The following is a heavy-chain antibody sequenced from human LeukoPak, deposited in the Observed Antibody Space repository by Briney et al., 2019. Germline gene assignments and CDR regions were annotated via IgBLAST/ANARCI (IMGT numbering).Heavy chain of an antibody. CDR2: ISSNGGST. V-gene: IGHV3-64*01. Sequence: PGGSLRLSCAASGFTFSSYAMHWVRQAPGKGLEYVSAISSNGGSTYYANSVKGRFTISRDNSKNTLYLQMGSLRAEDMAVYYCARGSYDISTGLVHWGQGTPVTVSS. CDR3: ARGSYDISTGLVH. CDR1: GFTFSSYA. J-gene: IGHJ4*02. D-gene: IGHD3-9*01.